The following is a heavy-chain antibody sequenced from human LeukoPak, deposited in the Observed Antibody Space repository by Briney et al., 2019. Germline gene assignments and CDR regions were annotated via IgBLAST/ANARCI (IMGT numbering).Heavy chain of an antibody. Sequence: PGGSLRLSCAASGFTFSSYSMNWVRQAPGKGLEWVSSISSSSSYIYYADSVKGRFTISRDNAKNSLYLQMNSLRAEDTAVYYCALTPLIAAAGTRANYFDYWSQGTLVTVSS. D-gene: IGHD6-13*01. V-gene: IGHV3-21*01. CDR3: ALTPLIAAAGTRANYFDY. CDR2: ISSSSSYI. J-gene: IGHJ4*02. CDR1: GFTFSSYS.